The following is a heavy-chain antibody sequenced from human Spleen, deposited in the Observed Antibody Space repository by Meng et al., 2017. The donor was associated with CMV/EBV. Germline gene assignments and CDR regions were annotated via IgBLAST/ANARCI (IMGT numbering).Heavy chain of an antibody. CDR1: GFTFSSYS. V-gene: IGHV3-21*04. J-gene: IGHJ4*02. CDR3: AAKIHTTYFDY. Sequence: SCATSGFTFSSYSMNWVRQAPGKGLEWVSFISSTSRYIFYADSVKGRFTISRDNAKNSVYIQMNSLRAEDTAMYYCAAKIHTTYFDYWGQGTLVTVSS. CDR2: ISSTSRYI. D-gene: IGHD1-1*01.